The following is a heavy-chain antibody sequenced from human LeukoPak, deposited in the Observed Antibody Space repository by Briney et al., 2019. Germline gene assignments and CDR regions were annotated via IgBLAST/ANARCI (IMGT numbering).Heavy chain of an antibody. CDR1: VGSISSSSYY. CDR3: ASPGNSGLLAFDI. CDR2: IYYSGST. D-gene: IGHD6-19*01. Sequence: SETLSLTCTVSVGSISSSSYYWGWIRQPPGKGLEWIGSIYYSGSTYYNPSLKSRVTISVDTSKNQLSLKLSSVTAADTAVYYCASPGNSGLLAFDIWGQGTMVTVSS. J-gene: IGHJ3*02. V-gene: IGHV4-39*01.